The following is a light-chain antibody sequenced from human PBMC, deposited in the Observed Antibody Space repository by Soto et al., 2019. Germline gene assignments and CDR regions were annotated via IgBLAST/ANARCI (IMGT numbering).Light chain of an antibody. J-gene: IGKJ4*01. V-gene: IGKV4-1*01. CDR1: QSVLSSSNNKDS. Sequence: DIVMTQSPGSLAVSLGEGATISCKSSQSVLSSSNNKDSIAWYQQNPGQPPRLLIYWASTRESGVPDRFSGSGSGTDFTLSISSLQAEDVAVYYWQQYLDLLTFGGGTKVEIK. CDR2: WAS. CDR3: QQYLDLLT.